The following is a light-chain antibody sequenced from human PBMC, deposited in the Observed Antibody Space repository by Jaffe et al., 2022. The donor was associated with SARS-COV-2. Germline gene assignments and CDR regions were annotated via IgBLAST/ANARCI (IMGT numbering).Light chain of an antibody. J-gene: IGKJ1*01. CDR2: LGS. CDR3: MQSLQVPQT. Sequence: DIVMTQSPLSLPVTPGEPASISCRSSQSLLHANGYNYLDWYLQKPGQSPQLLIYLGSNRASGVPDRFSGSGSGTDFTLKITRVEADDVGVYYCMQSLQVPQTFGQGTKVEIK. CDR1: QSLLHANGYNY. V-gene: IGKV2-28*01.